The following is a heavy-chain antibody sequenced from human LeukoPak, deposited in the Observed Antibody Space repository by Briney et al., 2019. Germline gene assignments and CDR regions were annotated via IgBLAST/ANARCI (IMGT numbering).Heavy chain of an antibody. Sequence: ASVKVSFKASGYTFTDYYMHWLRPAPGQGLEWMGWINPNSGGTNYAQKFQGRVTMDRDTYIITAYMELSRLRSDDTAVYYCARDIDAYSSSWYLNYWGQGTLVTVSS. V-gene: IGHV1-2*02. CDR1: GYTFTDYY. D-gene: IGHD6-13*01. J-gene: IGHJ4*02. CDR2: INPNSGGT. CDR3: ARDIDAYSSSWYLNY.